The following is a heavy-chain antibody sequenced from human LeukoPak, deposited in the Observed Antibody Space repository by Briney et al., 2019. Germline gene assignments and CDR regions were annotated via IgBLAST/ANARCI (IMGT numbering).Heavy chain of an antibody. CDR1: GFTFDDYG. Sequence: GGSLRLSCAASGFTFDDYGMSWVRQAPGKGLEWVSGINWNGGSTGYADSVKGRFTISRDNAKNSLYLQMNSLGAEDTALYYCARDRKFTDAFDIWGQGTMVTVSS. CDR2: INWNGGST. J-gene: IGHJ3*02. CDR3: ARDRKFTDAFDI. V-gene: IGHV3-20*04.